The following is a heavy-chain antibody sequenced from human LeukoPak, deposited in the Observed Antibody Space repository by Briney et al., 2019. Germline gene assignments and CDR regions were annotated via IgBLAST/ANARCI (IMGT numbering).Heavy chain of an antibody. V-gene: IGHV3-23*01. J-gene: IGHJ4*02. Sequence: GGSLRLSCAASGFTFSSYAMSWVRQAPGRGLEWVSFISGSGGNTYYADSVKGRFTISRDNSKNTLYLQMNRLRAEDTALYYCAKSRTPGFDYWGQGTLVTVSS. CDR2: ISGSGGNT. CDR1: GFTFSSYA. CDR3: AKSRTPGFDY. D-gene: IGHD2-15*01.